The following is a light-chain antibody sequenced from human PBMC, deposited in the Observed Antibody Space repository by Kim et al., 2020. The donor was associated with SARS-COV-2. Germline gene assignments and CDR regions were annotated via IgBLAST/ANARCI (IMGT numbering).Light chain of an antibody. CDR2: RNN. CDR1: NSNIGRNF. J-gene: IGLJ3*02. V-gene: IGLV1-44*01. Sequence: GQRVTISCSGSNSNIGRNFVNWYQQFPGTAPNLLIYRNNQRPSGVPDRISGSKSGTSASLAISGLQSEDEADYYCAVWDDSLNGWVFGGGTQLTVL. CDR3: AVWDDSLNGWV.